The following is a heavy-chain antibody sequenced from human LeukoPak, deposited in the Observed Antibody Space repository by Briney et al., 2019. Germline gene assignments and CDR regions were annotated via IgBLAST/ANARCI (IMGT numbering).Heavy chain of an antibody. V-gene: IGHV3-7*01. CDR2: INQDGSEK. J-gene: IGHJ4*02. Sequence: GGSLRLSCAASGFTFSRYWMSWVRQAPGKGLEWVAKINQDGSEKYYVDSVKGRFTISRDNARKSLFLQMSSLRAEDTAVYYCARRFSTENYSALDCWGQGTLVTVSS. CDR1: GFTFSRYW. CDR3: ARRFSTENYSALDC. D-gene: IGHD1-7*01.